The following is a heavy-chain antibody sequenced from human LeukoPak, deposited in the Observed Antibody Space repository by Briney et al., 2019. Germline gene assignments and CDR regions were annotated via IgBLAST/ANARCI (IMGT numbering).Heavy chain of an antibody. CDR3: AKTNEVGELLSSLFDY. CDR1: GFTFSSYA. V-gene: IGHV3-23*01. CDR2: ISGSGGST. D-gene: IGHD3-10*01. J-gene: IGHJ4*02. Sequence: PGGSLRLSCAASGFTFSSYAMSWVRQAPGKGLEWVSAISGSGGSTYYADSVKGRFTISRDNSKNNLYLQMNSLRAEDTAIYYCAKTNEVGELLSSLFDYWGQGTLVTVSS.